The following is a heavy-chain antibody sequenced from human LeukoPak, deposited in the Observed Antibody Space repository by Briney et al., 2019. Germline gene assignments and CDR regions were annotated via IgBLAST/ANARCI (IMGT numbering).Heavy chain of an antibody. J-gene: IGHJ4*02. CDR1: GFTFSSYA. CDR2: IKSKTDGGTT. Sequence: TGGSLRLSCAASGFTFSSYAMHWVRQAPGKGLEWVGRIKSKTDGGTTDYAAPVKGRFTISRDDSKNTLYLQMNSLKTEDTAVYYCTTAISRRAAAKKNHDYWGQGTLVTVSS. D-gene: IGHD6-13*01. V-gene: IGHV3-15*01. CDR3: TTAISRRAAAKKNHDY.